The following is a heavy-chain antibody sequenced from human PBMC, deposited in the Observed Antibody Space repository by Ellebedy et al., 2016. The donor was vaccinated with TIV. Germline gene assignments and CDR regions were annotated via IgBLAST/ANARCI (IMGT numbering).Heavy chain of an antibody. V-gene: IGHV3-30-3*01. J-gene: IGHJ4*02. CDR3: ARQSGWLRPYYFDY. D-gene: IGHD5-12*01. Sequence: GGSLRLSXAASGFTFSSYAMHWVRQAPGKGLEWVAVISYDGSNKYYADSVKGRFTISRDNSKNTLYLQMNSLRAEDTAVYYCARQSGWLRPYYFDYWGQGTLVTVSS. CDR2: ISYDGSNK. CDR1: GFTFSSYA.